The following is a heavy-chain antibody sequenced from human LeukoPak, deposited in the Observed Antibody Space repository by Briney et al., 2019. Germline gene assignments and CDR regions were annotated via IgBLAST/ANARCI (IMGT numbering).Heavy chain of an antibody. CDR3: ARDVDSSGYYSYFDY. J-gene: IGHJ4*02. D-gene: IGHD3-22*01. V-gene: IGHV1-2*02. CDR2: INPNSGGT. Sequence: ASVTVSCKASGYTFTGYYMHWVRQAPGQGLEGMGWINPNSGGTNYAQKFQGRMTMTRDTYISTAYMELSRLRSDDTAVYYCARDVDSSGYYSYFDYWGQGTLVTVSS. CDR1: GYTFTGYY.